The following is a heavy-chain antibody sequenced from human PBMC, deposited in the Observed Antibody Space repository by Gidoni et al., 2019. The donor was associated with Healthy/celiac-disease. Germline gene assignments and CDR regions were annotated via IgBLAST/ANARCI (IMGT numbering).Heavy chain of an antibody. Sequence: QVQLQQWGAGLLKPTETPSLTCAVYGGSLSGDYCSWIRQPPGQGLEWIGAIKHSGSTTYHPSLTRRVSISVDTSKNQFSLKLSSVTAADTAVYYCARFNTGIAARRGFDYWGQGTLVTVSS. CDR2: IKHSGST. J-gene: IGHJ4*02. D-gene: IGHD6-6*01. CDR1: GGSLSGDY. V-gene: IGHV4-34*01. CDR3: ARFNTGIAARRGFDY.